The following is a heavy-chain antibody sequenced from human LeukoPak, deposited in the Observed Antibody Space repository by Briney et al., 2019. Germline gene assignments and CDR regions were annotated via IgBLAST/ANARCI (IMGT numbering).Heavy chain of an antibody. CDR3: ARDRRLGCYGSGSYLDSAYLTHDY. Sequence: SVKVSCKASGGTFSSYAISWVRQAPGQGLEWMGGIIPIFGTANYAQKFQGRVTITADESTSTAYMELSSLRSEDTAVYYCARDRRLGCYGSGSYLDSAYLTHDYWGQGTLVTVSS. D-gene: IGHD3-10*01. CDR1: GGTFSSYA. V-gene: IGHV1-69*01. J-gene: IGHJ4*02. CDR2: IIPIFGTA.